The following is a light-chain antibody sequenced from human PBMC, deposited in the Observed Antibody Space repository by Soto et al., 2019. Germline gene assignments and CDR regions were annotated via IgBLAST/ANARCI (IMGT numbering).Light chain of an antibody. J-gene: IGLJ2*01. V-gene: IGLV1-51*01. Sequence: QLVLTQPPSVSAAPGQKVTISCSGSSSNIGNNYVSWYQQLPGTAPKLLIYDNNKRPSGIPDRFSGSKSGTSATLGITGLQTGDEADYYCGTWDSSLSAGLFGGGTKVTVL. CDR3: GTWDSSLSAGL. CDR1: SSNIGNNY. CDR2: DNN.